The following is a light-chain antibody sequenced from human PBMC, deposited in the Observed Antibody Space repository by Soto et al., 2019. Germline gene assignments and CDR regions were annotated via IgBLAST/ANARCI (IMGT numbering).Light chain of an antibody. CDR2: GVN. CDR3: TSYTPGGAFVV. CDR1: SSDVGGYDY. Sequence: QSALTQPASVSGSPGQSITISCTGTSSDVGGYDYVSWYQQQPGKAPKLMIYGVNNRASGVSGRFSGSKSGTTASLTISGLQAEDEANYYCTSYTPGGAFVVFGGGTKVTVL. V-gene: IGLV2-14*03. J-gene: IGLJ2*01.